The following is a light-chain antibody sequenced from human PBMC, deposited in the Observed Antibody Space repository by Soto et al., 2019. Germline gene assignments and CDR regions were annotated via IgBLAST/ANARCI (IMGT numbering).Light chain of an antibody. J-gene: IGKJ4*01. CDR1: QVISKY. CDR3: LYLNSFPLT. CDR2: LAS. V-gene: IGKV1-9*01. Sequence: IPLTQSPSSLSASVGDRVTITCRASQVISKYLAWYQQKPGTAPKLLIYLASTLQGGVPSRFSGSGSGTDFSLTISSLQPEDVATYYCLYLNSFPLTFGGGTKVEIK.